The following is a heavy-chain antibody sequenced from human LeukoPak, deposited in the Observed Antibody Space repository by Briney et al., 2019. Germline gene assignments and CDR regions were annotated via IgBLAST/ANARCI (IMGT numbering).Heavy chain of an antibody. J-gene: IGHJ3*02. V-gene: IGHV3-48*01. CDR2: ISSSSSSTI. Sequence: PGGSLRLSCAASGFTFSRYSMNWVRQAPGKGLEWVSYISSSSSSTIYYADSVKGRFTISRDNAKDSLYLQMNGLRAEDTAMYYCARTYQLLYDDAFDIWGQGTMVTVSS. CDR3: ARTYQLLYDDAFDI. D-gene: IGHD2-2*02. CDR1: GFTFSRYS.